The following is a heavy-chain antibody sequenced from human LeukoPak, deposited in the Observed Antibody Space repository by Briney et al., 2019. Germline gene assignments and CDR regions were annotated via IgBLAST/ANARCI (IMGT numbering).Heavy chain of an antibody. CDR3: ARLPMVRGVTPFDY. D-gene: IGHD3-10*01. J-gene: IGHJ4*02. CDR1: GYTFTGYY. Sequence: ASVTVSCKASGYTFTGYYMHWVRQAPGQGLEWMGWINPNSGGTNYAQKFQGRVTMTRDTSISTAYMELSRLRSDDTAVYYCARLPMVRGVTPFDYWGQGTLVTVSS. CDR2: INPNSGGT. V-gene: IGHV1-2*02.